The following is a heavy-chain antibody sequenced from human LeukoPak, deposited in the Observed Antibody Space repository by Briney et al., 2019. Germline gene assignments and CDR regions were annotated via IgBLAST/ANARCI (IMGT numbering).Heavy chain of an antibody. Sequence: PGGSLRLSCAASGFTFSNYEMNWVRQAPGKGLEWVSYISSSGSTIYYADSVKGRFTISRDNAKNSLYLQMNSLRAEDTAVYYCARDTAYSSGWDPWGQGTLVIVSS. J-gene: IGHJ5*02. CDR1: GFTFSNYE. D-gene: IGHD6-19*01. CDR2: ISSSGSTI. V-gene: IGHV3-48*03. CDR3: ARDTAYSSGWDP.